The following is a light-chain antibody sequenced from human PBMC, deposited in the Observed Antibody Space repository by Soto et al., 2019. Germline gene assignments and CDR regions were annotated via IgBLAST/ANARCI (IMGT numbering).Light chain of an antibody. V-gene: IGKV3-15*01. CDR3: QQYDNWPLT. J-gene: IGKJ4*01. CDR2: GAS. CDR1: QRVSSY. Sequence: EIVMTQSPVTLSVSPGERATLSCRASQRVSSYVAWYQQKPVQAPRLLIYGASTRATGVPARFSGSGSGTEFTLIVSSLQSEDFAVYFCQQYDNWPLTFGGGTKVDI.